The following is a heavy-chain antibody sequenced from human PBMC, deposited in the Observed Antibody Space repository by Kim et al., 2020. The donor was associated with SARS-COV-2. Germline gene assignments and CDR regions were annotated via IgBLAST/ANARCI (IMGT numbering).Heavy chain of an antibody. J-gene: IGHJ4*01. D-gene: IGHD6-25*01. Sequence: ASVKVSCKASGYAFSDYSIHWVRQAPGQGLEWMGWINPNTGDAHYAQKFQGWVTITRDTSISTAYMEGTNLKSDDTAVFYCARDLGGFDSSGYFCYWGQGSLVAGSS. V-gene: IGHV1-2*04. CDR2: INPNTGDA. CDR3: ARDLGGFDSSGYFCY. CDR1: GYAFSDYS.